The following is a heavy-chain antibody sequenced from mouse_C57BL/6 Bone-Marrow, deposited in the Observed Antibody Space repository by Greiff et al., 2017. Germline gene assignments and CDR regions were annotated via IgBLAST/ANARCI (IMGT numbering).Heavy chain of an antibody. CDR3: TSYYYSSSFFDY. CDR1: GFNIKDDY. J-gene: IGHJ2*01. Sequence: VQLQQSGAELVRPGASVKLSCTASGFNIKDDYMHWVKQRPEQGLEWIGWIVPENGDTEYASKFQGKATITADTSSNTAYLQLSSLTSVDTAVYYCTSYYYSSSFFDYWGKGTTLTVSS. V-gene: IGHV14-4*01. CDR2: IVPENGDT. D-gene: IGHD1-1*01.